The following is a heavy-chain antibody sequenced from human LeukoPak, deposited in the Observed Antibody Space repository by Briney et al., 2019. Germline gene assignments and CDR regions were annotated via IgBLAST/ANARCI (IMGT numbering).Heavy chain of an antibody. V-gene: IGHV7-4-1*02. Sequence: ASVKVSCKASGYTLTSYAINWVRQVPGQGLEWMGWINTNTGNPTYAQGFTGRFVFPLDTSVSTAYLQINSLKAEDTAVYYCARDSSGWYVDYWGQGTLVTVSS. CDR3: ARDSSGWYVDY. J-gene: IGHJ4*02. D-gene: IGHD6-19*01. CDR2: INTNTGNP. CDR1: GYTLTSYA.